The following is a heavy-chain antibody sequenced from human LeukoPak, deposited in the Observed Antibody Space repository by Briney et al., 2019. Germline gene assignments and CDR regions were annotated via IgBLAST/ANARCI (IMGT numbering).Heavy chain of an antibody. CDR3: AKDHKDIAAAGLDY. CDR1: GFTFDDYA. V-gene: IGHV3-9*01. D-gene: IGHD6-13*01. Sequence: GGSLRLSCAASGFTFDDYAMHWVRQAPGKGLEWVSGISWNSGSIGYADSVKGRFTISRDNAKNSLYLQMNSLRAEDTALYYCAKDHKDIAAAGLDYWGQGTLVTVSS. CDR2: ISWNSGSI. J-gene: IGHJ4*02.